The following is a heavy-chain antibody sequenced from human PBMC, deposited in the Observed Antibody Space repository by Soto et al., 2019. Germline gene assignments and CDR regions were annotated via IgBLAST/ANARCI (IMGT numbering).Heavy chain of an antibody. V-gene: IGHV4-31*03. Sequence: QVQLQESGPGLVKPSQTLSLTCTVSGGSISSGGYYWSWIRQHPGKGLEWIGDIYYSGSTYYNPSLKSRVTISVDTSKNQFSLKLSSVTAADTAVYYCARDRYDYIWGSYRFDYWGQGTLVTVSS. CDR2: IYYSGST. J-gene: IGHJ4*02. CDR1: GGSISSGGYY. D-gene: IGHD3-16*02. CDR3: ARDRYDYIWGSYRFDY.